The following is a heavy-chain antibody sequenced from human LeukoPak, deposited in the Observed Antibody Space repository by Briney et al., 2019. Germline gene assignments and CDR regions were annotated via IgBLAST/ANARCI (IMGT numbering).Heavy chain of an antibody. V-gene: IGHV3-11*04. CDR1: GFTFSDYY. Sequence: GGSLRLSCAASGFTFSDYYVSWIRQAPGKGLEWVSYISSSGFTIYYADSVKGRFTISRDNAKNSLYLQMDSLRAEDTAVYYCARDPSTITYPSALYYMDVWGKGTTVTVSS. CDR3: ARDPSTITYPSALYYMDV. J-gene: IGHJ6*03. D-gene: IGHD3-3*01. CDR2: ISSSGFTI.